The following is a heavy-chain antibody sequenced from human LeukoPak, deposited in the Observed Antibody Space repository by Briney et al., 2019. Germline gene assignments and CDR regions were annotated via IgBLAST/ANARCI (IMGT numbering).Heavy chain of an antibody. CDR2: IIPIFGTA. V-gene: IGHV1-69*05. J-gene: IGHJ4*02. Sequence: SVKVSCKASGGTFSSYAISWVRQAPGQGLEWMGRIIPIFGTANYAQKFQGRVTITTDESTSTAYMELRSLRSEDTAVYYCAKNVDTAMATYDYWGQGTLVTVSS. CDR3: AKNVDTAMATYDY. D-gene: IGHD5-18*01. CDR1: GGTFSSYA.